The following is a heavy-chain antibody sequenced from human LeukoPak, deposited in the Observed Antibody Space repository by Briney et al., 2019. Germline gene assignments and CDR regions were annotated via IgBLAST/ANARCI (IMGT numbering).Heavy chain of an antibody. J-gene: IGHJ4*02. V-gene: IGHV4-59*01. D-gene: IGHD5-12*01. CDR1: GGSISTYY. CDR3: ARGGGYASPIGY. CDR2: IYRSGST. Sequence: SETLSLTCTLSGGSISTYYCSWIRQPPGKGLEWIGYIYRSGSTNYNPSLKSRVTISVDTSKNQFSLKLSSVTAADTAVYYCARGGGYASPIGYWGQGALVTVSS.